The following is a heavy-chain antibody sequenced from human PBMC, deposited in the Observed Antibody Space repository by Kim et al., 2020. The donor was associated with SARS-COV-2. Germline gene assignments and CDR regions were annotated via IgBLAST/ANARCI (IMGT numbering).Heavy chain of an antibody. Sequence: SETLSLTCTVSGGSISSSSYYWGWIRQPPGKGLEWIGSIYYSGSTYYNPSLKSRVTISVDTSKNQFSLKLSSVTAADTAVYYCARPVGSKWFDPWGQGTLVTVSS. D-gene: IGHD3-10*01. CDR1: GGSISSSSYY. V-gene: IGHV4-39*01. CDR3: ARPVGSKWFDP. CDR2: IYYSGST. J-gene: IGHJ5*02.